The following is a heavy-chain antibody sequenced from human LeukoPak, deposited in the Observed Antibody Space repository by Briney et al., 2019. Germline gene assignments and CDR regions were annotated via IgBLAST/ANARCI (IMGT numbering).Heavy chain of an antibody. J-gene: IGHJ4*02. CDR1: GFTFDDYA. V-gene: IGHV3-43*02. CDR3: ARGQTGYSSSWSDY. Sequence: PGGSLRLSCAASGFTFDDYAMHWVRQAPGKGLEWVSLISGDGGSTYYADSVKGRFTISRDNAKNTLYLHMNSLRAEDTAVYYCARGQTGYSSSWSDYWGQGTLVTVSS. D-gene: IGHD6-13*01. CDR2: ISGDGGST.